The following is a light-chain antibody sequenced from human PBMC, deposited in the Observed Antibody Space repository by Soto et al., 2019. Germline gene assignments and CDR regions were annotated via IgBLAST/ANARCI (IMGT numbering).Light chain of an antibody. CDR3: QQYNGYSTWT. J-gene: IGKJ1*01. CDR2: DAT. CDR1: QSISRW. V-gene: IGKV1-5*01. Sequence: DIQMTQNPSTLSTSVGDRVTITCRASQSISRWLAWYQQKPGKAPKVLIWDATSLQRGVPSRFSGSGSGTEFTLTISSLQPDDFATYYCQQYNGYSTWTFGQGTKVDIK.